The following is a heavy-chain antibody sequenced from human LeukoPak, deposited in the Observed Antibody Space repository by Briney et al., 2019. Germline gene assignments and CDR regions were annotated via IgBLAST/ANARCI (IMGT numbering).Heavy chain of an antibody. J-gene: IGHJ6*02. Sequence: ASVKVSCKASGYTFTSYYIHWVRQAPGQGLEWMGIINPGNNNTRNAQRFQGRVTMTRDTSTSTVHMEVSSLRSEDTAVYYCARGSVVVAANYFYGMDVWGQGTTVTVSS. V-gene: IGHV1-46*01. CDR3: ARGSVVVAANYFYGMDV. CDR1: GYTFTSYY. CDR2: INPGNNNT. D-gene: IGHD2-15*01.